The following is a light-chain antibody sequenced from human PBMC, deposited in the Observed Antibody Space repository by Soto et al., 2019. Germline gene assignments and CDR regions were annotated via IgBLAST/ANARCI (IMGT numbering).Light chain of an antibody. CDR2: GGS. CDR1: TSDVSIYNY. CDR3: CSSATESTYV. Sequence: QSVLTQPASVSGSPGQSITISCTGTTSDVSIYNYVSWYQQHPRKAPQVMIYGGSHRPSGVSNRFSGAKSGHTASLTISALQADDEADYYCCSSATESTYVFGTGTKVTVL. J-gene: IGLJ1*01. V-gene: IGLV2-14*01.